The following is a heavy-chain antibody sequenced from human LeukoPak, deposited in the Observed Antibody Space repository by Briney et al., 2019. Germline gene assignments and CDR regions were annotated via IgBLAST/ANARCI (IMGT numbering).Heavy chain of an antibody. V-gene: IGHV1-2*02. CDR3: ARDRSCYYDTSGYYDY. J-gene: IGHJ4*02. Sequence: ASVKVSCKASGYTLTNYYIHWVRQAPGQGLEWMGWINPNNGGTKYAQKFQGRVTMTRDTSISTAYMDLSRLRSDDTAVYYCARDRSCYYDTSGYYDYWGQGTLATVSS. CDR2: INPNNGGT. D-gene: IGHD3-22*01. CDR1: GYTLTNYY.